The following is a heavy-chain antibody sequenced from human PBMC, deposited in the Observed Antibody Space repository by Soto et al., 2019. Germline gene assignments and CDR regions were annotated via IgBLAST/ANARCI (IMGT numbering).Heavy chain of an antibody. V-gene: IGHV4-59*01. Sequence: SETLSLTCTVSGGSISSYYWSWIRQPPGKGLEWIGYIYYSGSTNYNPSLKSRVTMSVDTSKNQFSLKLSSVTAADTAVYYCARGVATEYPFSSYFDYWGQGTLVTVSS. CDR1: GGSISSYY. D-gene: IGHD2-15*01. CDR2: IYYSGST. CDR3: ARGVATEYPFSSYFDY. J-gene: IGHJ4*02.